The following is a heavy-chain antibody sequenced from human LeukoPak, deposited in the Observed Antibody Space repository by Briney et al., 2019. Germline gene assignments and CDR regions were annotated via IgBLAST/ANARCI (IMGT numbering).Heavy chain of an antibody. Sequence: GGSLRLSCAASGFTFGTYWMSWVRQAPGKGLEWVANIRQDGSETYYVDSVKGRFTISRDNAKNSLYLQMSSLRAKDTAVYYRARDTAYYDVWNGYLPLDYWGQGTLVTVSS. V-gene: IGHV3-7*01. J-gene: IGHJ4*02. D-gene: IGHD3-3*01. CDR2: IRQDGSET. CDR1: GFTFGTYW. CDR3: ARDTAYYDVWNGYLPLDY.